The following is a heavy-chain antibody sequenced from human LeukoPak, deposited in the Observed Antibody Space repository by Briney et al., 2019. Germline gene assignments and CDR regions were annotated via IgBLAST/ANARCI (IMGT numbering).Heavy chain of an antibody. V-gene: IGHV3-11*05. D-gene: IGHD4-17*01. J-gene: IGHJ6*02. CDR2: ISSSSIYT. CDR3: ARASTVTDAFDCYSYGMFV. Sequence: PGGSLTLSCAASGFTFSDYYKSWLRHAPGKGREWVSYISSSSIYTNHADSVKGRSTTSRDNAKNSLYLQLNGLRAEDTAVYDCARASTVTDAFDCYSYGMFVWGQGATVTVSS. CDR1: GFTFSDYY.